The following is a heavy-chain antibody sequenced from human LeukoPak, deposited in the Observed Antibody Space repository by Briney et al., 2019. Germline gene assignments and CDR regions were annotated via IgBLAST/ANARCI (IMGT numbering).Heavy chain of an antibody. Sequence: SETLSLTCAVYGGSFSGYYWSWIRQPPGKGLEWIGEINHSGSTNYNPSLKSRVTISVDTSKNQFSLKLSSVTAADTAVYYCARSSVVTGVFDYSGQGTLVTVSS. CDR2: INHSGST. J-gene: IGHJ4*02. D-gene: IGHD4-23*01. V-gene: IGHV4-34*01. CDR3: ARSSVVTGVFDY. CDR1: GGSFSGYY.